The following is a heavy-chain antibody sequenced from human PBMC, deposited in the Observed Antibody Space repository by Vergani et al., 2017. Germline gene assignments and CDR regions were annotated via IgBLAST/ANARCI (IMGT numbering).Heavy chain of an antibody. D-gene: IGHD1-7*01. CDR1: GFSFSSSA. CDR2: GGGGGGNT. V-gene: IGHV3-23*01. J-gene: IGHJ4*02. Sequence: EVQLLESGGGLVQPGGSLRLSCAASGFSFSSSAMRWVRQAPGKGLEWVSAGGGGGGNTDDADSVKGRFPISSANSNNTLYLQMNSLRDEDTAVYYCAKDRDNWNYYNFDYWGQGTLVTVSS. CDR3: AKDRDNWNYYNFDY.